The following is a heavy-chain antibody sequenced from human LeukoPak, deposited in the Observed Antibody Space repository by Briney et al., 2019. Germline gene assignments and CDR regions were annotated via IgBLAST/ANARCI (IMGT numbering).Heavy chain of an antibody. Sequence: PETLSLTCAVYRGSFSGYYWSWIRQPPGKGLEWIGEINHSGSTNYNPSLKSRVTISVDTSKNQFSLKLSSVTAADTAVYYCAREDSLARGWFDPWGQGTLVTVSS. J-gene: IGHJ5*02. V-gene: IGHV4-34*01. D-gene: IGHD2-15*01. CDR1: RGSFSGYY. CDR3: AREDSLARGWFDP. CDR2: INHSGST.